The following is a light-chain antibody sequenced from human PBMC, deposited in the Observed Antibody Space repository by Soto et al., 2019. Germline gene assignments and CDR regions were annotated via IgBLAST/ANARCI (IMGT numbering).Light chain of an antibody. CDR3: QQYNNWPRWA. V-gene: IGKV3-15*01. CDR1: QSVSRN. J-gene: IGKJ1*01. Sequence: EVVLTQSPATLSVSPGDRATLSCRASQSVSRNLAWYQQKPGQAPRLLIYGASTRATGVPARFSGSGSATEFTLSISSLQSEDFAVYFCQQYNNWPRWAFGQGTRVEIK. CDR2: GAS.